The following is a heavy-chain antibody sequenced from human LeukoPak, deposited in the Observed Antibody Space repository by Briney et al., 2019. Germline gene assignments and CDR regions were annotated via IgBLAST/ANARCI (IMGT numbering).Heavy chain of an antibody. D-gene: IGHD5-12*01. CDR3: AQVATDY. CDR2: INPNSGAP. J-gene: IGHJ4*02. V-gene: IGHV1-2*02. CDR1: GYTFTGYY. Sequence: ASVKVSCKASGYTFTGYYIHWVRQAPGQGLERMGWINPNSGAPNYAQKFQGRVTMTRDTSISTAYMELTRLRSDDTAVYYCAQVATDYWGQGTLVTVSS.